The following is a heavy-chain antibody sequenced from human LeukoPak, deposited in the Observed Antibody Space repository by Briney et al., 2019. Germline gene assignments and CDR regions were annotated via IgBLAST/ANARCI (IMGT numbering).Heavy chain of an antibody. D-gene: IGHD1/OR15-1a*01. Sequence: GGSLRLSCAASGFTFSSYAMSWVRQAPGKGLEWVSAISGSGGSTYYADSVKGRFTISRDNSKNTLYLQMNSLRAEDTAVYYCSAFLWLTGTNFDYWGQGTLVTVSS. V-gene: IGHV3-23*01. J-gene: IGHJ4*02. CDR3: SAFLWLTGTNFDY. CDR2: ISGSGGST. CDR1: GFTFSSYA.